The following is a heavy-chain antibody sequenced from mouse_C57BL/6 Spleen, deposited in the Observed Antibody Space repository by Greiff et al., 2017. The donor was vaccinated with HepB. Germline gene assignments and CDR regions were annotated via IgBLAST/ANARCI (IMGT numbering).Heavy chain of an antibody. CDR2: IYPGDGDT. D-gene: IGHD2-3*01. CDR1: GYAFSSSW. Sequence: QVQLQQSGPELVKPGASVKISCKASGYAFSSSWMNWVKQRPGKGLEWIGRIYPGDGDTNYNGKFKGKATLTADKSSSTAYMQLSSLTSEDSAVYFCARWLLQYYFDYWGQGTTLTVSS. V-gene: IGHV1-82*01. CDR3: ARWLLQYYFDY. J-gene: IGHJ2*01.